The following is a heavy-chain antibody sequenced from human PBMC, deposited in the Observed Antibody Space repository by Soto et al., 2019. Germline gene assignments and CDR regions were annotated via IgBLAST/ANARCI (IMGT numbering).Heavy chain of an antibody. CDR1: GGSISSYY. CDR3: ARFKDIVVVPATQKSYYYSMDV. CDR2: IYYSGST. V-gene: IGHV4-59*01. Sequence: PSETLSLNCTVSGGSISSYYWSWIRQPPGKGLEWIGYIYYSGSTNYNPSLKSRVTISVDTSKNQFSLELSSLRSEDTAVYYCARFKDIVVVPATQKSYYYSMDVWGQGTTVTVSS. J-gene: IGHJ6*02. D-gene: IGHD2-2*01.